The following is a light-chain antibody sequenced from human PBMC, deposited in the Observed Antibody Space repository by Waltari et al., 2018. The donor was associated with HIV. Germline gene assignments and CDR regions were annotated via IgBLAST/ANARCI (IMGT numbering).Light chain of an antibody. CDR1: NRDVGGYNL. Sequence: QSALTQPASVSGSPGQSITISCTGTNRDVGGYNLVSWYQQHPGKAPTPRIYEGSKRASAVPRRVCGSSAGTTAPLTIAGLQAEDQADYYGSSHAGSNTCGFGTRTKVTVL. J-gene: IGLJ1*01. CDR2: EGS. CDR3: SSHAGSNTCG. V-gene: IGLV2-23*01.